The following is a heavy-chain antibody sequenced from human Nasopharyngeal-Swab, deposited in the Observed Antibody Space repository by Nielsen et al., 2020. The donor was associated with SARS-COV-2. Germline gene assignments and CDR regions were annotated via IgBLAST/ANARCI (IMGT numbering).Heavy chain of an antibody. J-gene: IGHJ6*02. D-gene: IGHD3-3*01. Sequence: GGSLRLSCAASGFTFSSYAISWVRQAPGQGLEWMGRIIPILGIANYAQKFQGRVTITADKSTSTAYMELSSLRSEDTAVYYCARGYYDFWSGPQVDGMDVWGQGTTVTVSS. V-gene: IGHV1-69*04. CDR3: ARGYYDFWSGPQVDGMDV. CDR1: GFTFSSYA. CDR2: IIPILGIA.